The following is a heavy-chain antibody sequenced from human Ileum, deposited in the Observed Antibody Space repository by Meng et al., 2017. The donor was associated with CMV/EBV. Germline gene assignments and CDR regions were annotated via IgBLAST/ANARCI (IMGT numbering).Heavy chain of an antibody. CDR1: GFTFSSYA. V-gene: IGHV3-30-3*01. J-gene: IGHJ4*02. CDR3: ARVVSGSYFDY. Sequence: GGSLRPSCAASGFTFSSYAMHWVRQAPGKGLEWVAVISYDGSNKYYADSVKGRFTISRDNSKNTLYLQMNSLRAEDTAVYYCARVVSGSYFDYWGQGTLVTVSS. CDR2: ISYDGSNK. D-gene: IGHD1-26*01.